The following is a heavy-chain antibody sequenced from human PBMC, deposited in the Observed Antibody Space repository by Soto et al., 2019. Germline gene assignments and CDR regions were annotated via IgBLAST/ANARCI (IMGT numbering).Heavy chain of an antibody. CDR1: GGSFSGYI. CDR2: INHSGSS. CDR3: ARGLFRGTAYSGRWYCSDN. D-gene: IGHD3-10*01. Sequence: QVQLQQWGAGLLKPSETLSLTCAVYGGSFSGYIWTWIRQSPGKGLQWIGQINHSGSSYYNPSLKGPITIALLSSSGLCSPELPPVTAAHTAVDYRARGLFRGTAYSGRWYCSDNWGPGTLVTVSS. V-gene: IGHV4-34*01. J-gene: IGHJ4*02.